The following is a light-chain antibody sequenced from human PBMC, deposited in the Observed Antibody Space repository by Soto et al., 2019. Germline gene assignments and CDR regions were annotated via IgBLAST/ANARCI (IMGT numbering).Light chain of an antibody. CDR1: VSEVAGYTY. CDR3: SSFTSILGL. V-gene: IGLV2-14*03. Sequence: QSALTQPASVSGSPGQSITISCTGAVSEVAGYTYVSWYQQHPGKGPKVIIYDVSNRPSGVSNRFSGSKSGTTASLTISGLQAEDEADYYCSSFTSILGLFGGGTKPTVL. CDR2: DVS. J-gene: IGLJ2*01.